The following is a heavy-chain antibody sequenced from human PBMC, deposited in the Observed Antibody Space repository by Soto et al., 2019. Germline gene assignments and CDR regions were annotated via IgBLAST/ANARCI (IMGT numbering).Heavy chain of an antibody. CDR2: IYYSGST. D-gene: IGHD1-1*01. V-gene: IGHV4-31*03. J-gene: IGHJ6*02. CDR3: ARVRHSDHYYYYGMDV. CDR1: GGSISSGGYY. Sequence: SETLSLTCTVSGGSISSGGYYWSWIRQHPGKGLEWIGYIYYSGSTYYNPSLKSRVTISVDTSKNQFSLKLSSVTAADTAVYYCARVRHSDHYYYYGMDVWGQGTTVTVSS.